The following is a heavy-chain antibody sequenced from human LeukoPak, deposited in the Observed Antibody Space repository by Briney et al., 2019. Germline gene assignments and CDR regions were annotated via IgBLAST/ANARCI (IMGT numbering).Heavy chain of an antibody. CDR3: ARDRGTMVRGVIIRGDGMDV. CDR1: GYTFTGYY. J-gene: IGHJ6*02. CDR2: INPNSGGT. Sequence: GASVKVSCKASGYTFTGYYMHWVRQAPGQGLEWMGWINPNSGGTNYAQKFQGWVTMTRDTSISTAYMELSRLRSDDTAVYYCARDRGTMVRGVIIRGDGMDVWGQGTTVTVSS. D-gene: IGHD3-10*01. V-gene: IGHV1-2*04.